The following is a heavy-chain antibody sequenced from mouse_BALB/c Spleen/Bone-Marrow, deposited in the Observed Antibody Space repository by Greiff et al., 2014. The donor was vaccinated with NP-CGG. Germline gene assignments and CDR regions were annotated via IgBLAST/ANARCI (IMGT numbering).Heavy chain of an antibody. D-gene: IGHD2-1*01. CDR3: ARVGYGNYSFYFDY. V-gene: IGHV2-6-7*01. J-gene: IGHJ2*01. CDR1: GFSLTGYG. Sequence: VKLMESGPGLVAPSQSLSITCTVSGFSLTGYGVNWVRQPPGKGLEWLGIIWGDGNTDYASALKSRLSISKDNSKSQVFLKKNSLQTDDTARYYVARVGYGNYSFYFDYWGQGTTLTVSS. CDR2: IWGDGNT.